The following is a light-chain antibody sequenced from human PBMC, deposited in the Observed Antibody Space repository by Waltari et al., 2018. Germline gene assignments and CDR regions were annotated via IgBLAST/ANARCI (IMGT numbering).Light chain of an antibody. Sequence: EVGLPQSQPSLPVTFGRAASISSRSSQSLVYSDGNTHLNWFQQRPGQSPRRLIYKVSSRDSGVPDRFSGSGSGTDFTLRISRVEAEDVGIYYCMQGTHWPYTFGQGTKLEIK. V-gene: IGKV2-30*01. CDR2: KVS. CDR3: MQGTHWPYT. J-gene: IGKJ2*01. CDR1: QSLVYSDGNTH.